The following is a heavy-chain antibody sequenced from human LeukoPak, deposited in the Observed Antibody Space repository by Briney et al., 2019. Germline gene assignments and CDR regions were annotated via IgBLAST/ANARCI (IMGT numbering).Heavy chain of an antibody. CDR2: IIPIFGTA. J-gene: IGHJ6*03. CDR1: GGTFSSYA. CDR3: ARGQGYNWNQHYYYYYMDV. D-gene: IGHD1-20*01. Sequence: SVKVSCKASGGTFSSYAISWVRQAPGQGLEWMGGIIPIFGTANYAQKFQGRVTITADKSTSTAYMELSSLRSEDTAVYYCARGQGYNWNQHYYYYYMDVWGKGTTVTVSS. V-gene: IGHV1-69*06.